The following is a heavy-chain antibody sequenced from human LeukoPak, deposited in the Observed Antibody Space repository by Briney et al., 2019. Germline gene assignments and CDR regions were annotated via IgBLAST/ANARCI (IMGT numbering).Heavy chain of an antibody. D-gene: IGHD3-3*01. CDR3: ARDDFWSGPDAFDI. CDR1: GYSISSGYY. V-gene: IGHV4-38-2*02. Sequence: PSETLSLTCTVSGYSISSGYYWGWIRQPPGKGLEWIGSIYHSGSTYYNQSLKSRVTISVETTKNQFSLKLSSATAADTAVYYCARDDFWSGPDAFDIWGQGTMVTVSS. CDR2: IYHSGST. J-gene: IGHJ3*02.